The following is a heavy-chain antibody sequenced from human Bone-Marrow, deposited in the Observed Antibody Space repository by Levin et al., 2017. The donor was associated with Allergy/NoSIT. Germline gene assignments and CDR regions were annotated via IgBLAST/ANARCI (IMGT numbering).Heavy chain of an antibody. CDR2: MSHSGGT. D-gene: IGHD3-22*01. Sequence: HSQTLSLTCTVSGGSVTSSSSYWGWVRQSPGKGLEWIGSMSHSGGTYYNPSLKSRVTVSLDTSNSQFSLRVTAVTAADTAVYYCTRDRISSGYYEWSRNYYQYYGMDVWGQGTTVTVSS. CDR1: GGSVTSSSSY. J-gene: IGHJ6*02. CDR3: TRDRISSGYYEWSRNYYQYYGMDV. V-gene: IGHV4-39*07.